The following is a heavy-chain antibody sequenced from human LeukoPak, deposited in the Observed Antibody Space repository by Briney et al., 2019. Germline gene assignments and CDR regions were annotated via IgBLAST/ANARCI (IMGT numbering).Heavy chain of an antibody. CDR1: GYSISSGYY. CDR2: IYHSGST. V-gene: IGHV4-38-2*02. Sequence: SETLSLTCTVSGYSISSGYYWGWIRQPPGKGLEWIGGIYHSGSTYYNPSLKSRVTISVDTSKNQFSLKLSSVTAADTAVYYCARDRDSSGYHYYYYYMDVWGKGTTVTVSS. CDR3: ARDRDSSGYHYYYYYMDV. D-gene: IGHD3-22*01. J-gene: IGHJ6*03.